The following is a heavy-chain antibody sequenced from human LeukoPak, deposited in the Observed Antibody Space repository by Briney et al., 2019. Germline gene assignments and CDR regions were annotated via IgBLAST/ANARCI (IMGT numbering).Heavy chain of an antibody. CDR1: GFTFRSYA. V-gene: IGHV3-23*01. D-gene: IGHD4-17*01. CDR3: AKDPYGDYVRYFDY. J-gene: IGHJ4*02. CDR2: ISGSGGGT. Sequence: PGGSLRLSCAASGFTFRSYAMNWVRQAPGKGLGWVSGISGSGGGTYYADSVKGRFTISRDNSKNTLYLQMNSLRAEDTAVYNCAKDPYGDYVRYFDYWGQGTLVTVSS.